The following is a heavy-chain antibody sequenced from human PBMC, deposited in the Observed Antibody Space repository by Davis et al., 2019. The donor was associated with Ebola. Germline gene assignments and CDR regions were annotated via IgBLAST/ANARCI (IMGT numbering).Heavy chain of an antibody. D-gene: IGHD3-22*01. V-gene: IGHV3-48*04. CDR3: ARLDFYDSYS. CDR2: ISSSSSTI. J-gene: IGHJ4*02. Sequence: PGGSLRLSCAASGFTFSSYSMNWVRQAPGKGLEWVSYISSSSSTIYYADSVKGRFTISRDNAKNSLYLQMNSLRGEDTAVYFCARLDFYDSYSWGQGTQVTVSS. CDR1: GFTFSSYS.